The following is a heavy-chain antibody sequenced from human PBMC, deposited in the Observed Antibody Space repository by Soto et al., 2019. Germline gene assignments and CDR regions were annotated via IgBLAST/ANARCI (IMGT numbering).Heavy chain of an antibody. J-gene: IGHJ6*02. V-gene: IGHV1-8*01. CDR1: GYTFTSYD. Sequence: ASVKVSCKASGYTFTSYDINWVRQATGQGLEWLGWMNPNSGNTGYAQKCQVRVTMTRNTSVSTAYMELSSLRSEDTAVYYCARVPRIAVAGTRDYYYYGMDVWGQGTTVTVSS. D-gene: IGHD6-19*01. CDR3: ARVPRIAVAGTRDYYYYGMDV. CDR2: MNPNSGNT.